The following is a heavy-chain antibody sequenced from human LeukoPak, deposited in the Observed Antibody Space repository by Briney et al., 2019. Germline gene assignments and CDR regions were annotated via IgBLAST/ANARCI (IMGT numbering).Heavy chain of an antibody. J-gene: IGHJ4*02. CDR1: GFTFSSYA. CDR2: ISSNGGST. D-gene: IGHD6-13*01. CDR3: ARVLSIAAAGTYDY. Sequence: GGSLRLSCAASGFTFSSYAMHWVRQAPGKGLEYVSAISSNGGSTYYANSVKGRFTISRDNSKNTLYLQMGSLRADDSAVYYCARVLSIAAAGTYDYWGQGTMVTVSS. V-gene: IGHV3-64*01.